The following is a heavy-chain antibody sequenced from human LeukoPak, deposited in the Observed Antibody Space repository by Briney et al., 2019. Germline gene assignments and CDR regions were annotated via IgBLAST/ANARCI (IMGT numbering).Heavy chain of an antibody. CDR1: GFTFSSFA. V-gene: IGHV3-23*01. CDR2: ITGDGDYT. D-gene: IGHD3-10*01. CDR3: AKDILTYYYGSSGYYFDT. J-gene: IGHJ4*02. Sequence: GGSLRLSCSASGFTFSSFAMSWVRQAPGKGLEWLSAITGDGDYTYSADSVTGRFTISRDNSKNALFLQMHSLRAEDTAVYYCAKDILTYYYGSSGYYFDTLGQGTLVTVSS.